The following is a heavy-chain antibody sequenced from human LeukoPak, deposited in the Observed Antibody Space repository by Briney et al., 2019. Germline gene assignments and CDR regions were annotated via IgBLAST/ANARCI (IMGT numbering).Heavy chain of an antibody. D-gene: IGHD3-10*01. CDR1: GFTFNSYP. CDR2: ISSRSSTI. V-gene: IGHV3-48*02. J-gene: IGHJ4*02. CDR3: ARVYGSGSYSIDY. Sequence: GSLRLSCAASGFTFNSYPMNWVRQAQGKGLEWVSYISSRSSTIYYADSVKGRFSISRDNAKTSLYLQMNSLRDEDTAVYYCARVYGSGSYSIDYWGQGTLVTVSS.